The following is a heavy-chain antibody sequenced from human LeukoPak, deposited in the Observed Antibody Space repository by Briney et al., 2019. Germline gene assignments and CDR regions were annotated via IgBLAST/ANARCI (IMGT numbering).Heavy chain of an antibody. D-gene: IGHD6-19*01. V-gene: IGHV1-69*05. Sequence: GASVKVSCRASGGTFSSYAISWVRQAPGQGLEWMGRIIPIFGTANYAQKFQGRVTITTDESTSTAYMELSSLRSEDTDVYYCARDGGGIAVAGAYYFDYWGQGTLVTVSS. CDR3: ARDGGGIAVAGAYYFDY. CDR2: IIPIFGTA. J-gene: IGHJ4*02. CDR1: GGTFSSYA.